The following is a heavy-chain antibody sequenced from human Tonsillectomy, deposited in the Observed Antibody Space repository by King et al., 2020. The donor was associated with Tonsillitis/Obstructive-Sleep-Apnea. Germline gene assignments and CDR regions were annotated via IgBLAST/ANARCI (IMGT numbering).Heavy chain of an antibody. CDR3: ARSSGWYILFDY. CDR1: GYTFTNYY. V-gene: IGHV1-46*01. D-gene: IGHD6-19*01. Sequence: QLVQSGAEVKKPGASVKVSCKASGYTFTNYYIHWVRQAPGQGLEWMGMINPSDDSTSYAQKFQGRVTMTRDTSTSTVYMELSSLRSEDTAVFYCARSSGWYILFDYWGQGTLVTVSS. J-gene: IGHJ4*02. CDR2: INPSDDST.